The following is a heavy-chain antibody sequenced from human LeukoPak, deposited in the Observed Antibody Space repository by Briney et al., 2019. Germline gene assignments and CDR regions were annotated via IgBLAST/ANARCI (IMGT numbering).Heavy chain of an antibody. CDR1: GGTFSSYA. CDR3: ARDNTNVYVAAAPSLNY. J-gene: IGHJ4*02. CDR2: IIPIFGTA. Sequence: ASVKVSCKASGGTFSSYAISWVRQAPGQGLEWMGGIIPIFGTANYAQKFQGRVTITADKSTSTAYMELSSLRSEDTAVYYCARDNTNVYVAAAPSLNYWGQGTLVTVSS. V-gene: IGHV1-69*06. D-gene: IGHD6-13*01.